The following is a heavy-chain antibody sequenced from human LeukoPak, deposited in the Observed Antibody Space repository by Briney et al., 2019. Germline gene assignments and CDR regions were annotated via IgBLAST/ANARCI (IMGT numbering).Heavy chain of an antibody. CDR1: GYTFTGYY. CDR2: INPNSGGT. V-gene: IGHV1-2*02. D-gene: IGHD6-19*01. CDR3: ARGAVAVTYYYYYYMDV. Sequence: ASVEVSCKASGYTFTGYYMHWVRQAPGQGLEWMGWINPNSGGTNYAQKFQGRVTMTRDTSISTAYMELSRLRSDDTAVYYCARGAVAVTYYYYYYMDVWGKGTTVTISS. J-gene: IGHJ6*03.